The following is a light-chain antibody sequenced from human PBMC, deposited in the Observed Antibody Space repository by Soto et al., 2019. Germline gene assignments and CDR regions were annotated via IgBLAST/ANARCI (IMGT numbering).Light chain of an antibody. J-gene: IGKJ1*01. CDR1: QSLVFSDGKTY. CDR2: GVS. V-gene: IGKV2D-29*01. CDR3: MQSVQDPWT. Sequence: DIVMTQTPLSLSDTPGQPASISCKSSQSLVFSDGKTYFYWFLQKPGQPPQLLIHGVSNRFSGVPDRFSGSGSGTDFTLKISRVEAEDVGFYYCMQSVQDPWTFGQGTKVEIK.